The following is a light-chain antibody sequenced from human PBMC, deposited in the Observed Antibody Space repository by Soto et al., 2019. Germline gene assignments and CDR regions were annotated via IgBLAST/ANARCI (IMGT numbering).Light chain of an antibody. V-gene: IGLV1-40*01. CDR2: ANS. Sequence: QSVLTQSPSVSGAPGQRVTISCTGSSSSIGAGYDVHWYQQLPGTAPKLLIYANSNRPSGVPDRFSGSKSGTSASLAITGLQAEDEADYYCQSYDSSLSGSVFGGGTKLTVL. CDR3: QSYDSSLSGSV. CDR1: SSSIGAGYD. J-gene: IGLJ2*01.